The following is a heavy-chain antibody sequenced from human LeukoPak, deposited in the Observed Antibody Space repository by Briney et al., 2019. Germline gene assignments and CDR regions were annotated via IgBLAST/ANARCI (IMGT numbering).Heavy chain of an antibody. J-gene: IGHJ4*02. CDR3: ARVPTTYYYDSSGYYNHY. V-gene: IGHV1-69*05. Sequence: ASVKVSCKASGGTFSSYAISWVRQAPGQGLEWMGGIIPIFGTANYAQKFQGRVTITTDESTSTAYMELSSLRSEDKAVYYCARVPTTYYYDSSGYYNHYWGQGTLVTVSS. CDR1: GGTFSSYA. D-gene: IGHD3-22*01. CDR2: IIPIFGTA.